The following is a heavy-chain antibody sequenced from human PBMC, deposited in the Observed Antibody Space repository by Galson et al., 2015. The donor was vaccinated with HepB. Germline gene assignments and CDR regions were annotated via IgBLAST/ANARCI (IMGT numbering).Heavy chain of an antibody. J-gene: IGHJ4*02. CDR2: ISAYNGNT. Sequence: SVKVSCKASGYTFTSYGISWVRQAPGQGLEWMGWISAYNGNTNYAQKLQGRVTMTTDTSTSTAYMELRSLRSDDTAVYYCARDSAAGSDLRHLDYWGQGTLVTVSS. CDR3: ARDSAAGSDLRHLDY. V-gene: IGHV1-18*01. CDR1: GYTFTSYG. D-gene: IGHD6-13*01.